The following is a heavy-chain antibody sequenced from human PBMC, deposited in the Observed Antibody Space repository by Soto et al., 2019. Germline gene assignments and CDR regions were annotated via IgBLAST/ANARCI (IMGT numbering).Heavy chain of an antibody. CDR3: ARQDYNYAYFDF. J-gene: IGHJ4*02. D-gene: IGHD5-18*01. CDR1: GYSFTNYW. CDR2: IYPGDSDT. Sequence: GESLKISCKGSGYSFTNYWIGWVRQMPGKGLEWLGIIYPGDSDTRYSPSFQGQVIISVDQSISTAYLQWSSLQASDTAMSYCARQDYNYAYFDFWGQGTLVTASS. V-gene: IGHV5-51*01.